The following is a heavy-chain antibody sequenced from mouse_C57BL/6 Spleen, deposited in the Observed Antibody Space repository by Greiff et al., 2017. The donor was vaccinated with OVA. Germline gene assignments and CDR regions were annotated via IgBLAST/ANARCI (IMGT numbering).Heavy chain of an antibody. CDR3: TRDTDYGSSDYAMDY. CDR1: GFTFSSYA. D-gene: IGHD1-1*01. CDR2: ISSGGDYI. J-gene: IGHJ4*01. Sequence: DVKLVESGEGLVKPGGSLKLSCAASGFTFSSYAMSWVRQTPEKWLEWVAYISSGGDYIYYADTVKGRFTISRDNARNTLYLQMSSLKSEDTAMYYCTRDTDYGSSDYAMDYWGQGTSVTVSS. V-gene: IGHV5-9-1*02.